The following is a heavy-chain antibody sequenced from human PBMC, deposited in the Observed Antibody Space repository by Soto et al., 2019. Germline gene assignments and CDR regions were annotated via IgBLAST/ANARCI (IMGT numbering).Heavy chain of an antibody. Sequence: PXEXLKICCKSSGYXFTSYLLIWVRQMPGKGREFIGRIDPSYSYTNYSPSFQGHVTISADKSISTAYLQLSSLKASDTAMYYCARLRGYSYGPTYYYYYGMDVWGQGTTVTVSS. D-gene: IGHD5-18*01. CDR3: ARLRGYSYGPTYYYYYGMDV. CDR1: GYXFTSYL. J-gene: IGHJ6*02. V-gene: IGHV5-10-1*01. CDR2: IDPSYSYT.